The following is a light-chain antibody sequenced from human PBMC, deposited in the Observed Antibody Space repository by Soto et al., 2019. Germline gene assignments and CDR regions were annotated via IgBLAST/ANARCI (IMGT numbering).Light chain of an antibody. J-gene: IGKJ2*04. Sequence: DIVMTQSPDSLAVSLGERATISCKTSQSVLYRSNNKNFLSWYQQRPGQPPQLLIYWASTRSYGVPERFSGSRSGTDFTLTIDNLQPEDVAVYYCQGFYSNRCSFGQGTKLQIK. CDR1: QSVLYRSNNKNF. CDR2: WAS. CDR3: QGFYSNRCS. V-gene: IGKV4-1*01.